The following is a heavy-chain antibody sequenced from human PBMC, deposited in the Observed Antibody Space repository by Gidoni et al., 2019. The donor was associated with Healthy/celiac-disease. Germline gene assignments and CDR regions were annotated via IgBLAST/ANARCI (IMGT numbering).Heavy chain of an antibody. Sequence: QVQLQESGPGLVKPSETLSLTCTVSGGSISSYYWSWIRQPPGKGLEWIGYIYYSGSTNYNPSLKSRVTISVDTSKNQFSLKLSSVTAADTAVYYCARGEGYAVAGTSVDYWGQGTLVTVSS. V-gene: IGHV4-59*01. CDR3: ARGEGYAVAGTSVDY. CDR1: GGSISSYY. D-gene: IGHD6-19*01. J-gene: IGHJ4*02. CDR2: IYYSGST.